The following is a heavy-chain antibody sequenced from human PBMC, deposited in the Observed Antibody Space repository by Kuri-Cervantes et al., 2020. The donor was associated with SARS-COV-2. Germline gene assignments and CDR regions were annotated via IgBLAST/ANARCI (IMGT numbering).Heavy chain of an antibody. CDR2: IYYSGST. D-gene: IGHD3-10*01. CDR3: QHRGCRVLWFGEFCPEDYDYGLDV. CDR1: GGSISSSSYY. J-gene: IGHJ6*01. V-gene: IGHV4-39*07. Sequence: SETLSLTCTVSGGSISSSSYYWGWIRQPPGKGLEWIGSIYYSGSTYYNPSLKSRVTISVDTSKNQFSLKLTSVTAADTAVYYCQHRGCRVLWFGEFCPEDYDYGLDVWGQGNTVNVSS.